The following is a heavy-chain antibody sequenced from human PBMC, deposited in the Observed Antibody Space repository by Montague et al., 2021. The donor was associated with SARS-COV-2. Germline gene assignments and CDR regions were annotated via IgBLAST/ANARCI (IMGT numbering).Heavy chain of an antibody. V-gene: IGHV3-33*01. J-gene: IGHJ4*02. CDR1: GFTFSSYG. D-gene: IGHD3-16*01. Sequence: SLRLSCAASGFTFSSYGMHWVRQAPGKGLEWVAVIWYDVSNKYYADSVKGRFTISRDNSKNTLYLQMNSLRAEDTAVYYCSRNLFWGTDSGTQQRRDYWGQGTLVTVSS. CDR2: IWYDVSNK. CDR3: SRNLFWGTDSGTQQRRDY.